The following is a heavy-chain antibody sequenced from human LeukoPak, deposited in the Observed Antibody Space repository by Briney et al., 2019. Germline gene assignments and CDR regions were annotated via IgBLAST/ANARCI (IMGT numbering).Heavy chain of an antibody. CDR3: AHRSYYDFWSGSTYFDY. CDR2: ISWNDDK. D-gene: IGHD3-3*01. CDR1: GFSLSTSGVG. V-gene: IGHV2-5*01. Sequence: SGPTLVNPTQTLTLTCTFSGFSLSTSGVGVGWIRQPPGKALEWLALISWNDDKRYSPSLKSRLTITKDTSKNQVVLTMTNMDPVDTATYYCAHRSYYDFWSGSTYFDYWGQGTLVTVSS. J-gene: IGHJ4*02.